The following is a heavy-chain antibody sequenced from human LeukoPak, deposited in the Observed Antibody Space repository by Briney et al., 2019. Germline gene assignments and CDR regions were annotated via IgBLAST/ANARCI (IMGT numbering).Heavy chain of an antibody. Sequence: PGGSLRLSCAASGFSFSDNYMSWIRQAPGKGLEWVSYISNSGSYTNYPDSVKGRFTISRDNAKNSLYLQMNSLRDEDTAVYYCARAHGAGPGGHFDYWGQGTLVTVSS. CDR3: ARAHGAGPGGHFDY. J-gene: IGHJ4*02. D-gene: IGHD6-19*01. CDR1: GFSFSDNY. V-gene: IGHV3-11*05. CDR2: ISNSGSYT.